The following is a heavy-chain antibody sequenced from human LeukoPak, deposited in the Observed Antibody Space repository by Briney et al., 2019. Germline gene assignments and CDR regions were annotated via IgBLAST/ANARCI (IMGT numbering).Heavy chain of an antibody. V-gene: IGHV4-4*02. CDR3: AKRKSGYVDY. CDR1: DGSISSPNW. J-gene: IGHJ4*02. Sequence: SETLSLTCAVSDGSISSPNWWNWVRQPPGKGLEWIGEIYHSGDVNYNPSLKTRVTISLDKSKNRFSLKLSSVTAADTAVYYCAKRKSGYVDYWGQGTLVTVSS. CDR2: IYHSGDV.